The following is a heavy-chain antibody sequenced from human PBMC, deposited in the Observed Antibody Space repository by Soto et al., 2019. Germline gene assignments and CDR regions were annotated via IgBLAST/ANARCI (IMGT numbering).Heavy chain of an antibody. CDR2: INPSGGST. D-gene: IGHD3-22*01. V-gene: IGHV1-46*01. Sequence: ASVKVSCKASGDTFSSYYMHRVRQAPGQGLEWMGIINPSGGSTSYAQKFQGRVTMTRDTSTSTVYMELSSLRSEDTAVYYCAREDTSYYYDSSLPPGMDVWGQGTTVTVSS. J-gene: IGHJ6*02. CDR3: AREDTSYYYDSSLPPGMDV. CDR1: GDTFSSYY.